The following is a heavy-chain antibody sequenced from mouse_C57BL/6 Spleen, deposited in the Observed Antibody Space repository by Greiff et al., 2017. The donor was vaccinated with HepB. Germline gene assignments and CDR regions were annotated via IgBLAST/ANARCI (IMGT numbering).Heavy chain of an antibody. D-gene: IGHD2-4*01. Sequence: EVMLVESGGDLVKPGGSLKLSCAASGFTFSSYGMSWVRQTPDKRLEWVATISSGGSYTYYPDSVKGRFTISRDNAKNTLYLQMSSLKSEDTAMYYCARRNYDYDPLDYWGQGTTLTVSS. V-gene: IGHV5-6*02. CDR1: GFTFSSYG. J-gene: IGHJ2*01. CDR2: ISSGGSYT. CDR3: ARRNYDYDPLDY.